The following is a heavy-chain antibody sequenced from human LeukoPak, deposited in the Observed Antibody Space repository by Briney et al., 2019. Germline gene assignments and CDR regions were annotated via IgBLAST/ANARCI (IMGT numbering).Heavy chain of an antibody. CDR2: IYYSGST. Sequence: PSETLSLTCTVSGGSISSYYCSWIRQPPGKGLEWIGYIYYSGSTNYNPSLKSRVTISVDTSKNQFSLKLSSVTAADTAVYYCAGADYDILTGYYQYYFDYWGQGTLVTVSS. CDR3: AGADYDILTGYYQYYFDY. D-gene: IGHD3-9*01. V-gene: IGHV4-59*01. J-gene: IGHJ4*02. CDR1: GGSISSYY.